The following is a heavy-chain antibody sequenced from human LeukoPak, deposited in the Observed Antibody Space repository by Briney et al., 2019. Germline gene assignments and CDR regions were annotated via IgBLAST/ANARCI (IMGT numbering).Heavy chain of an antibody. CDR1: GFTVSSNY. D-gene: IGHD1-7*01. V-gene: IGHV3-66*01. CDR3: ARGAGTTVFTYYYGMDV. Sequence: PGGSLRLSCAASGFTVSSNYMSWVRQAPGKGLEWVSVIYSGGSTYYADSVKGRFTISRDNSKNTLSLQMNSLRAEDTAVYYCARGAGTTVFTYYYGMDVWGHGTTVTVSS. J-gene: IGHJ6*02. CDR2: IYSGGST.